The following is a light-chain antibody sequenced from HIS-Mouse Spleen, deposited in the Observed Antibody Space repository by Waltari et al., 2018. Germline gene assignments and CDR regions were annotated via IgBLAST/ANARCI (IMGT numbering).Light chain of an antibody. CDR1: SSDVGGYNY. CDR3: SSYTSSSFNVV. Sequence: QPASVSGSPGQSITISCTGTSSDVGGYNYVSWYQPHPGNAPKLMIYDVSNRPSGVSNRFSGSRSGNTASLTISGLQAEDEADYYCSSYTSSSFNVVFGGGTKLTVL. CDR2: DVS. J-gene: IGLJ2*01. V-gene: IGLV2-14*03.